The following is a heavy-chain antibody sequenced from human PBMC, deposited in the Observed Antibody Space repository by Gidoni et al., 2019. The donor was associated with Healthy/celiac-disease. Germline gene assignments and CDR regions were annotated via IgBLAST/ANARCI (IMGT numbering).Heavy chain of an antibody. D-gene: IGHD6-13*01. CDR3: ASRIAAAGTTGDY. J-gene: IGHJ4*02. CDR1: GYSFPRYW. CDR2: IYPSDSYT. V-gene: IGHV5-10-1*03. Sequence: DVQLVPSGAEVKKPGESLRISCKGSGYSFPRYWTSWLRQMPGKGLEWMGRIYPSDSYTNYSPALQGHVTISADKSISTAYLQWSSLKASDTAMYYCASRIAAAGTTGDYWGQGTLVTVSS.